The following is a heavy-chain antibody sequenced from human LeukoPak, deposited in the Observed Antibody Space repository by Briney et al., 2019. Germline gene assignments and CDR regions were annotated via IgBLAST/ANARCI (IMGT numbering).Heavy chain of an antibody. Sequence: TGGSLRLSCSASRFIFSNYGMYWVRQAPGKGLEFVSAISSDGDNTFYADSVKGRFTISRDNSKNTLYLQTSSLRGEDTAVYYCVRVNDYGDRDLYYFGYWGQGTLVTVSS. J-gene: IGHJ4*02. CDR1: RFIFSNYG. V-gene: IGHV3-64D*06. D-gene: IGHD4-17*01. CDR2: ISSDGDNT. CDR3: VRVNDYGDRDLYYFGY.